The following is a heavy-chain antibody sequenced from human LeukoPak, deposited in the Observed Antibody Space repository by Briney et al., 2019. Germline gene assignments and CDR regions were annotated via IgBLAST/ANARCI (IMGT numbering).Heavy chain of an antibody. V-gene: IGHV4-59*12. D-gene: IGHD3-3*01. Sequence: SETLSLTCTVSGGPISNYYWSWIRQPPGKGLEWIGYVYYSGYTNCNPSFKSRVTISVDTAKNQFSLNLSSVTAADTAVYYCARDSHDFWSGYYLDYWGQGTLVTVSS. CDR1: GGPISNYY. CDR3: ARDSHDFWSGYYLDY. J-gene: IGHJ4*02. CDR2: VYYSGYT.